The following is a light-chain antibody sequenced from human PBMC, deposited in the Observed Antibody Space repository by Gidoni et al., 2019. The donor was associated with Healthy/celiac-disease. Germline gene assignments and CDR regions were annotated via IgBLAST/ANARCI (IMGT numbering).Light chain of an antibody. V-gene: IGKV1-9*01. CDR2: AAS. Sequence: DIQLTQSPSFLSASVGDRVTITCRASQGISSYLAWYQQKPGKAPKLLIYAASTLQSGVPSRFSGSGSGTEFTLTISSLQPEDFATYYCQQLNSYPSYTFGXGTKLEIK. CDR3: QQLNSYPSYT. J-gene: IGKJ2*01. CDR1: QGISSY.